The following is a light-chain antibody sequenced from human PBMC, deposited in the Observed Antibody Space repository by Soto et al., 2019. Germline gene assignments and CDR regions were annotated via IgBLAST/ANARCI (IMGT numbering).Light chain of an antibody. CDR1: SSDVDVYNY. Sequence: QSALTQPASVSGSPGQSITISCTGTSSDVDVYNYVSWYQHHPGKAPKVVIYEVSNRPSGVSNRFSGSKSGNTASLTISGLQAEDEADYYCSSYSISDTPYVFGGGTKLTVL. J-gene: IGLJ1*01. CDR3: SSYSISDTPYV. CDR2: EVS. V-gene: IGLV2-14*01.